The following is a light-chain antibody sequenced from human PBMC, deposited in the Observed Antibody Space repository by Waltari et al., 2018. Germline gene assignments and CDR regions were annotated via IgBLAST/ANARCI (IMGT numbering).Light chain of an antibody. CDR1: QDIKNY. Sequence: DIQMTQSPSSLSASVGDRVTITCQASQDIKNYLSWTQQKPGKAPQLLIYDAFHLETGVPLRFPTSVVGTNFYLIITRLQSEDFATYHCHQYDALPHPFGQGKRLE. V-gene: IGKV1-33*01. J-gene: IGKJ5*01. CDR3: HQYDALPHP. CDR2: DAF.